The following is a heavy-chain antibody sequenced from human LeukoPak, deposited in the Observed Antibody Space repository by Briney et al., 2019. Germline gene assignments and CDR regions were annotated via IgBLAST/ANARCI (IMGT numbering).Heavy chain of an antibody. CDR2: IKQDGNEK. D-gene: IGHD1-26*01. CDR3: ARGSGTYYNY. Sequence: GGPLRLSCAASGFTFSNYWMSWVRQAPGKGLKWVANIKQDGNEKYYVDSVKGRFTISRDNAKNSLYLQMNRLRAEDMAMYYCARGSGTYYNYWGQGTLVTVSS. CDR1: GFTFSNYW. V-gene: IGHV3-7*01. J-gene: IGHJ4*02.